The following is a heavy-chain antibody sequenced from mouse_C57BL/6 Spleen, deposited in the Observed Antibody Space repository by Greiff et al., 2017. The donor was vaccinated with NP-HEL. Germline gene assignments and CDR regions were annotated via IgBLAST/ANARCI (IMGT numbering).Heavy chain of an antibody. CDR3: AVYPYYYGSSYFDY. Sequence: QVQLKQPGAELVRPGTSVKLSCKASGYTFTSYWMHWVKQRPGQGLEWIGVIDPSDSYTNYNQKFKGKATLTVDTSSSTAYMQLSSLTSEDSAVYYCAVYPYYYGSSYFDYWGQGTTLTVSS. CDR2: IDPSDSYT. J-gene: IGHJ2*01. D-gene: IGHD1-1*01. V-gene: IGHV1-59*01. CDR1: GYTFTSYW.